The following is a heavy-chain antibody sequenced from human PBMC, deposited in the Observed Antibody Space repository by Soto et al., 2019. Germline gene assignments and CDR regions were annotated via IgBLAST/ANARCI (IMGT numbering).Heavy chain of an antibody. D-gene: IGHD3-22*01. CDR3: ARDLGIYDSSGYYYSGWFDP. CDR1: GDSVSSNSAA. Sequence: SQTLSLTCAISGDSVSSNSAAWNWIRQSPSRGLEWLGRTYYRSKWYNDYAVSVKSRITINPDTSKNQFSLQLNSVTPEDTAVYYCARDLGIYDSSGYYYSGWFDPWGQGTLVTSPQ. V-gene: IGHV6-1*01. J-gene: IGHJ5*02. CDR2: TYYRSKWYN.